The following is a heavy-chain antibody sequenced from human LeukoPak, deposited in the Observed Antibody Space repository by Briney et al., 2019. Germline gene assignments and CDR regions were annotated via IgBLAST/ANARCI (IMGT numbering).Heavy chain of an antibody. V-gene: IGHV6-1*01. Sequence: KTSQTLSLTCAISGDSVSSNSAAWSWIRQFPSRGLEWLGRTYYRSKWYNDYAVSVKSRITINPDTFNNQFSLQLNSVTPEDTAVYYCARDSGYSRDFDYWGQGTLVTVSS. CDR3: ARDSGYSRDFDY. J-gene: IGHJ4*02. CDR2: TYYRSKWYN. CDR1: GDSVSSNSAA. D-gene: IGHD5-18*01.